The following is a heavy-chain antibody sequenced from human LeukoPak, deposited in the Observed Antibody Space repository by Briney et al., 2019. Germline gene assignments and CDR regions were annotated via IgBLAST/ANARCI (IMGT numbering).Heavy chain of an antibody. D-gene: IGHD3-22*01. V-gene: IGHV3-23*01. CDR2: ISASGSST. CDR3: AKGGLWDSNGYYYATEY. CDR1: GFTFSRYA. Sequence: PGGSLRLSCAASGFTFSRYAMSWVRQAPGKGLEWVSAISASGSSTFYADSVKGRFTISRDNSKNTLYLRMNSLRGDDTAVYYCAKGGLWDSNGYYYATEYWGQGTLVTVSS. J-gene: IGHJ4*02.